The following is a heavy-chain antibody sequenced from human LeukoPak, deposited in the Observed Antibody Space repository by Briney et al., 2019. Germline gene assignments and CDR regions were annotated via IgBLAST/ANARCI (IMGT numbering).Heavy chain of an antibody. CDR2: ISWNSGNI. CDR1: GFRFDDYA. Sequence: GGSLRLSCAASGFRFDDYAMYWVRQVPGKGLEWVSGISWNSGNIGYADSVKGRFTISRDNVKNFLYLQMNSLRTDDTALYYCAKDDASGWYGQVDQWGQGTLVTVSS. V-gene: IGHV3-9*01. J-gene: IGHJ4*02. CDR3: AKDDASGWYGQVDQ. D-gene: IGHD6-19*01.